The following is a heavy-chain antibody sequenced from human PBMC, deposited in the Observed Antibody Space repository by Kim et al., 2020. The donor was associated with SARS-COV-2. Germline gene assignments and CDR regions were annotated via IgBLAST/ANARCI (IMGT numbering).Heavy chain of an antibody. J-gene: IGHJ4*02. CDR3: ARVFSSGSYYGALG. CDR1: GFTFDDYG. D-gene: IGHD3-22*01. V-gene: IGHV3-20*04. CDR2: INSNGGST. Sequence: GGSLRLSCAASGFTFDDYGMSWVRQAPGKGLEWVSGINSNGGSTGYEDSVKGRFTISRDNAKNSLYLQMNSLRAEDTALYYRARVFSSGSYYGALGWGQGTLVTVSS.